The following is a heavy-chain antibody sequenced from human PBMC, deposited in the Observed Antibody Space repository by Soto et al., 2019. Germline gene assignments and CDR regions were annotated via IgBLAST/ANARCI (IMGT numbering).Heavy chain of an antibody. CDR2: ISAYNGNT. J-gene: IGHJ5*02. CDR3: ARDLGGGLFDP. V-gene: IGHV1-18*01. Sequence: QVQLVQSGAEVKKPGASVKVSCKASGYTFSSYAISWVRQAPGQGLEWMGWISAYNGNTNYAQKLQGRVTMTTDTSTSTGYMELRRLRSDDTAVYYYARDLGGGLFDPWGQGTLVTVSS. D-gene: IGHD3-16*01. CDR1: GYTFSSYA.